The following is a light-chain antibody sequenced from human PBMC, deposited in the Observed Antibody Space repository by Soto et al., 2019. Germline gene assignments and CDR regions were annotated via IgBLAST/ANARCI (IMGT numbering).Light chain of an antibody. CDR2: SNN. CDR3: AAWDDSLNGYV. J-gene: IGLJ1*01. CDR1: SSNIGTNA. Sequence: QPVLTQPPSASGTPGQRVTISCSGSSSNIGTNAVNWSQQLPGTAPKLLIYSNNQRPSGVPDRFSGSKSGTSASLAISGLHSEDEADYYCAAWDDSLNGYVFGTGTKLTVL. V-gene: IGLV1-44*01.